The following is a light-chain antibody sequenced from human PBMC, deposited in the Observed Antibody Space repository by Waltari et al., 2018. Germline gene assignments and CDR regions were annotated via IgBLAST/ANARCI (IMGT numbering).Light chain of an antibody. Sequence: DIQVTQSPSSLSASVGDRVTITCRPSQDISGYLSWFQQKPGKAPQLLIYHGSTLQSGVPSRFSGSGSGTTFTLTINSLQPEDFATYHCQQSNVIPWTFGQGTKV. CDR3: QQSNVIPWT. CDR2: HGS. CDR1: QDISGY. J-gene: IGKJ1*01. V-gene: IGKV1-39*01.